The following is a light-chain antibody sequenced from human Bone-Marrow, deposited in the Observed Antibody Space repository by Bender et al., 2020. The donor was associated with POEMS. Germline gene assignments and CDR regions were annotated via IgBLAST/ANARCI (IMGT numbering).Light chain of an antibody. CDR3: SSYEGGNRYV. V-gene: IGLV1-44*01. J-gene: IGLJ1*01. CDR2: SNY. Sequence: QSVLTPPPSASGTPGQSVIISCSGTDSNFGGNNVNWYQHLPGTAPRLVVYSNYQRPSGVPARFSGSKSGTSASLAISDIQSEDEADYYCSSYEGGNRYVFGTGTEVTVL. CDR1: DSNFGGNN.